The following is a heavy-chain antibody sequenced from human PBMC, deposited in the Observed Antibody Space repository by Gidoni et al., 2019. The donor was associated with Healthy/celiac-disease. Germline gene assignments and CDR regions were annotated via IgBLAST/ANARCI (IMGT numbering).Heavy chain of an antibody. CDR1: GFTFSSYA. Sequence: AASGFTFSSYAMSWVRQAPGKGLEWVSAISGSGGSTYYADSVKGRFTISRDNSKNTLYLQMNSLRAEDTAVYYCAKGDIVATIVAAFDIWGQGTMVTVSS. CDR3: AKGDIVATIVAAFDI. CDR2: ISGSGGST. V-gene: IGHV3-23*01. D-gene: IGHD5-12*01. J-gene: IGHJ3*02.